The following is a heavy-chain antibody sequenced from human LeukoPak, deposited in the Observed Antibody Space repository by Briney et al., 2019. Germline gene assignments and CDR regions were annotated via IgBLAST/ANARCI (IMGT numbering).Heavy chain of an antibody. V-gene: IGHV4-38-2*02. CDR2: IYHSGST. CDR3: ASRIVGATRFDY. D-gene: IGHD1-26*01. CDR1: GYSISSGYY. Sequence: SETLSLTCTVSGYSISSGYYWGWIRQPPGKGLEWIGSIYHSGSTNYNPSLKSRVTISVDTSKNQFSLKLSSVTAADTAVYYCASRIVGATRFDYWGQGTLVTVSS. J-gene: IGHJ4*02.